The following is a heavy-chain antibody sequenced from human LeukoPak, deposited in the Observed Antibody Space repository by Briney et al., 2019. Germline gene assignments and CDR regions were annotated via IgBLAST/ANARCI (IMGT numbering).Heavy chain of an antibody. V-gene: IGHV4-59*01. J-gene: IGHJ4*02. CDR2: IYYSGST. CDR3: ARVGDSSGFFHQPLDY. Sequence: SETLSLTCTVSGGSISSYYWSWIRQPPGKGLEWIGYIYYSGSTNYNPSLKSRVTISVDTSKNQFSLKLSSVTAADTAVYYCARVGDSSGFFHQPLDYWGQGTLVTVSS. CDR1: GGSISSYY. D-gene: IGHD6-19*01.